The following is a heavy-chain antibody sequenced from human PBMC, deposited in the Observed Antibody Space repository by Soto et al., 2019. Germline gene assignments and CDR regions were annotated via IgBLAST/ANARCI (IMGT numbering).Heavy chain of an antibody. Sequence: EVQLLESGGGLVQPGGSLRLSCAASGFTFSSYGMTWVVQAPGKGLEWVSFSSATGAGTYYADSVKGRFTISRDNSKKSLYLQRTSLRADDTAVYYCAKDRRAGGNYGFYSDFWGQGALVIVSS. J-gene: IGHJ4*02. CDR3: AKDRRAGGNYGFYSDF. D-gene: IGHD1-7*01. V-gene: IGHV3-23*01. CDR1: GFTFSSYG. CDR2: SSATGAGT.